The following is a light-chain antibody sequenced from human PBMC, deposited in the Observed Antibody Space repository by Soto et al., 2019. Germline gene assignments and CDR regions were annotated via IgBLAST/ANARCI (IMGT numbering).Light chain of an antibody. CDR3: QQYSSYAYT. J-gene: IGKJ2*01. CDR2: KAS. CDR1: QSISSW. V-gene: IGKV1-5*03. Sequence: DIQMTQSPSTLSASVGDRVTITCRASQSISSWLAWYQQKPGQAPKLLIYKASSLESGVPSRFNGSGSGSDFTLTISSLQPDDFATYYCQQYSSYAYTFGQGTKLEIK.